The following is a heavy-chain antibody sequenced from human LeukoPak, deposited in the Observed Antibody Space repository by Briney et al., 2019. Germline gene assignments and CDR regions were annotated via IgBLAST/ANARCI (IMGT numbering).Heavy chain of an antibody. CDR2: INHSGST. CDR3: ARISGYNFYYYYGMDV. V-gene: IGHV4-34*01. D-gene: IGHD5-12*01. Sequence: PSETLSLTCAVYGGSFSGYYWSWIRQPPAQGLDWIGEINHSGSTNYNPTLNCRVDLSGDTSKNQFSPKLSSVTAADTAVYYCARISGYNFYYYYGMDVWGQGTTVTVSS. J-gene: IGHJ6*02. CDR1: GGSFSGYY.